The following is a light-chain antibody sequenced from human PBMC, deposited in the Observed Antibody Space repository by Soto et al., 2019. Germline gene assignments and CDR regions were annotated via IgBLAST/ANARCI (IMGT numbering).Light chain of an antibody. Sequence: QSVLTQPPSASGTPGQRVTISCSGSNSNVGNNTVNWYQQFPGTSPRLLIEGNDQRPSGVPDRFSGSKSGITASLTISGLQAEDEADYYCCSYAAGDSFKFGGGTKVTVL. CDR3: CSYAAGDSFK. J-gene: IGLJ2*01. CDR1: NSNVGNNT. V-gene: IGLV1-44*01. CDR2: GND.